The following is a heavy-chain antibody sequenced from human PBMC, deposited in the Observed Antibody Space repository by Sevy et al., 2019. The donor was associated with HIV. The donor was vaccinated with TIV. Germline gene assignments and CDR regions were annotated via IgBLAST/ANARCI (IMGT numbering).Heavy chain of an antibody. D-gene: IGHD1-26*01. CDR2: IGTLNT. J-gene: IGHJ1*01. CDR3: ARAPSGSQGPGQYFQH. V-gene: IGHV1-18*01. CDR1: GYSFTSYG. Sequence: ASVKVSCKASGYSFTSYGITWVRQAPGQGLEWMGWIGTLNTIYAQKLQRRVTLTTDTSTSTVYMKLRSLRSDDTAVYYCARAPSGSQGPGQYFQHWGQGTLVTVSS.